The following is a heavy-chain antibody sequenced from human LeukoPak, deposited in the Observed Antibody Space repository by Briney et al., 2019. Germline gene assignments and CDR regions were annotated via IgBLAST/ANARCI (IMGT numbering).Heavy chain of an antibody. Sequence: ASVKVSFKASGYTFTGYYMHWVRQAPGQGLEWMGWINPNSGGTNYAQKFQGRVTMTRDTSISTAYMELSRLRSDDTAVYYCARAVAGTAPFDYWGQGTLVTVAS. CDR1: GYTFTGYY. D-gene: IGHD6-19*01. V-gene: IGHV1-2*02. CDR3: ARAVAGTAPFDY. CDR2: INPNSGGT. J-gene: IGHJ4*02.